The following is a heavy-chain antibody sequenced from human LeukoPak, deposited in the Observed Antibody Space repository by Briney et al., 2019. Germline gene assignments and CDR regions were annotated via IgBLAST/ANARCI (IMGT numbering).Heavy chain of an antibody. CDR1: GFTVSNNY. J-gene: IGHJ3*02. D-gene: IGHD1-14*01. Sequence: GGSLRLSCTASGFTVSNNYMSWVRQAPGKGLEWVSISYSDSNTNYADSVKGRFTISRDTSQNTLPLQMNSLRAEDTAVYYCVRKNRDFNAAFHIWGQGTVVTVSS. CDR3: VRKNRDFNAAFHI. V-gene: IGHV3-53*01. CDR2: SYSDSNT.